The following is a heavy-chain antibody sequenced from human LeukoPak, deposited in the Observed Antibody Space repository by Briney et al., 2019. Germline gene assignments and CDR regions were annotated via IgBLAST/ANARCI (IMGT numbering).Heavy chain of an antibody. V-gene: IGHV3-53*01. CDR1: GFIVSSNY. D-gene: IGHD3-22*01. Sequence: GGSLRLSCAASGFIVSSNYMSWVRQAPGKGLEWVSVIYNDGRTYYADSVKGRFTISRDNSKNTLYLQMNSLRDDDTAMYYCARDPSGYSNAFDIWGQGTMVTVSS. CDR3: ARDPSGYSNAFDI. CDR2: IYNDGRT. J-gene: IGHJ3*02.